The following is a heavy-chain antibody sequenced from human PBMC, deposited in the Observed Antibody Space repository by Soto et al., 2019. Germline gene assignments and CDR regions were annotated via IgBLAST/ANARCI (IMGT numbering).Heavy chain of an antibody. CDR3: AQAWGIDY. Sequence: GGSLRLSCAASGFTFSSDTMSWVRQAPGKGLEWVSTISGSGSSTYSADSVKGRFTISRDNSKNTLYLQMNSLRFEDTAIYYCAQAWGIDYWGQGTLVTVSS. D-gene: IGHD7-27*01. CDR2: ISGSGSST. J-gene: IGHJ4*02. V-gene: IGHV3-23*01. CDR1: GFTFSSDT.